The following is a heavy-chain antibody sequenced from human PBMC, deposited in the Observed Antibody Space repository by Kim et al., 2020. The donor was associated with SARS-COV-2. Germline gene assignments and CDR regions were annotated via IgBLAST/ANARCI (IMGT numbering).Heavy chain of an antibody. Sequence: GGVSGNSWNSGSIGYGDPVKGRFTISRDNAKNSLYLQMNSLRAEDTALYYCAKDNGDGDSNPNNWVDPWGQGTLVTVSS. V-gene: IGHV3-9*01. J-gene: IGHJ5*02. CDR3: AKDNGDGDSNPNNWVDP. CDR2: NSWNSGSI. D-gene: IGHD4-4*01.